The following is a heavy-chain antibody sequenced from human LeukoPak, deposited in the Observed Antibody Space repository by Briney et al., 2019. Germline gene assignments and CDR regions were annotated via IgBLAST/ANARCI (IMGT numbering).Heavy chain of an antibody. CDR3: ARGFSSFDY. Sequence: PGGSLRLSCAASGFTFSSYLMSWVRQAPGKGLEWVANIRQDGSEKYYVDSVKGRFTISRDNAKNSLYLQMNSLRAEDTAVYYCARGFSSFDYWGQGTLVTVSS. D-gene: IGHD6-13*01. CDR2: IRQDGSEK. V-gene: IGHV3-7*04. J-gene: IGHJ4*02. CDR1: GFTFSSYL.